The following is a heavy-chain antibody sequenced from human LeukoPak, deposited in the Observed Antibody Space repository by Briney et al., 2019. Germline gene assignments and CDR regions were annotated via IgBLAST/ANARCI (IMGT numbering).Heavy chain of an antibody. CDR3: TTDLEGSGFDY. Sequence: MTGGSLRLSCAASGFTFSNAWMSWVRQAPGKGLEWVGRIKSKTDGGTTDYAAPVKGRFTISRDDSKNTLYLQMNSLKTEDTAVYYCTTDLEGSGFDYWGQGTLVNVSS. CDR1: GFTFSNAW. D-gene: IGHD3-10*01. J-gene: IGHJ4*02. CDR2: IKSKTDGGTT. V-gene: IGHV3-15*01.